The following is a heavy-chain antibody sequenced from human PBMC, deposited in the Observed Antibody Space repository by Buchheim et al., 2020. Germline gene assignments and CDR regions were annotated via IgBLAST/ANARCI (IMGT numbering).Heavy chain of an antibody. J-gene: IGHJ6*02. V-gene: IGHV3-7*01. D-gene: IGHD3-9*01. Sequence: EVQLVESGGGLVQPGGSLRLSCAASGFTFSSYWMSWVRQAPGKGLEWVANIKQDGSEKYYVDSVKGRFTISRDNAKNSLYLQMNSLRAEDTAVYYCARDVLRYFDWLVGQGGMDVWGQGTT. CDR3: ARDVLRYFDWLVGQGGMDV. CDR2: IKQDGSEK. CDR1: GFTFSSYW.